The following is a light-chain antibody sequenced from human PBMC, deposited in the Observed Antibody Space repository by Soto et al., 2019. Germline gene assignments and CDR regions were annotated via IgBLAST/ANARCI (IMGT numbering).Light chain of an antibody. J-gene: IGLJ1*01. CDR2: DVS. V-gene: IGLV2-14*03. CDR1: SSDVGGYNY. CDR3: RSYIASSTTHYV. Sequence: QSALTQPASLSGSPGQSITISGTGTSSDVGGYNYVSWYQQHTGKGPKLMIYDVSTRPSGVSNRFSGSKAGNTASLTISWIQAEDEADYYSRSYIASSTTHYVFGTWPKLTVL.